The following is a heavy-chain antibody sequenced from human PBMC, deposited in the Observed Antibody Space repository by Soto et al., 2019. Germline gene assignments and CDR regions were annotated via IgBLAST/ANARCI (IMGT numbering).Heavy chain of an antibody. Sequence: QITLKESGPTLVRPAQTLTLTCAFSGFSLTTYDMGVAWIRQPPGKALEWLALIYWDDDKRYSPSLTDRLAVSKDTSRNQVVLTITNLDPGDTATYFCAHAGDYDLLIFDHWGPGILVTVSS. CDR3: AHAGDYDLLIFDH. V-gene: IGHV2-5*02. J-gene: IGHJ4*02. CDR1: GFSLTTYDMG. D-gene: IGHD4-17*01. CDR2: IYWDDDK.